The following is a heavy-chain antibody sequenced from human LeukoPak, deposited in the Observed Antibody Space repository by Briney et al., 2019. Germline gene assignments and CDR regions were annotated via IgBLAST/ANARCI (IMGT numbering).Heavy chain of an antibody. CDR2: IKSKTDGGTT. Sequence: PGGSLRLACAASGFTFSNAWMSWVRQAPGKGLEWVGRIKSKTDGGTTDYAAPVKGRFTISRDDSKNTLYLQMNSLKTEDTAVYYCTTDSLDYGEYVDYWGQGTLVTVSS. CDR3: TTDSLDYGEYVDY. CDR1: GFTFSNAW. D-gene: IGHD4-17*01. J-gene: IGHJ4*02. V-gene: IGHV3-15*01.